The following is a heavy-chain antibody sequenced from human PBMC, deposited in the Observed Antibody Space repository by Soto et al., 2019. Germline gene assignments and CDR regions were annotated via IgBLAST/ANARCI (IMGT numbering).Heavy chain of an antibody. CDR1: GYTFTSYD. CDR3: ARGSMMTAAGTSNYYYYYMDV. Sequence: ASVKVSCKASGYTFTSYDINWVRQATGQGLEWMGWMNPNSGNTGYAQKFQGRVTMTRKTSISTAYMELSSLRSEDTAVYYCARGSMMTAAGTSNYYYYYMDVWGKGTTVTVSS. CDR2: MNPNSGNT. J-gene: IGHJ6*03. D-gene: IGHD6-13*01. V-gene: IGHV1-8*01.